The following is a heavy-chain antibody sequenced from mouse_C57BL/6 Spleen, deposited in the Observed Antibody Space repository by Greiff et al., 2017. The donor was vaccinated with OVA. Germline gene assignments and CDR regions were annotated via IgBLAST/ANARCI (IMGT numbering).Heavy chain of an antibody. CDR3: ARDWDAASPFAY. CDR1: GYAFTSYW. D-gene: IGHD4-1*01. V-gene: IGHV1-80*01. CDR2: IYPGDGDT. Sequence: QVQLQQSGAELVKPGASVKISCKASGYAFTSYWLNWVKQRPGKGLEWIGQIYPGDGDTNYNGKFKGKATLTADKSSSTAYMQLSSLTSEDSAVYFCARDWDAASPFAYWGQGTLVTVSA. J-gene: IGHJ3*01.